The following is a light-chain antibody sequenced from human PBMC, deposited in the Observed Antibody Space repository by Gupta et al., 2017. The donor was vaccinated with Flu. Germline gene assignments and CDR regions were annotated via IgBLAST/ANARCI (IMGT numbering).Light chain of an antibody. J-gene: IGLJ3*02. V-gene: IGLV1-36*01. CDR2: YYE. CDR1: TSNIGNNS. CDR3: DSSDASTNGLV. Sequence: VTRSCSASTSNIGNNSFNWYHPRPATAPNLLLFYYEWLPSGAPQRFSGSKYGTSASIATSGLQAEEVADYYCDSSDASTNGLVFGGGTKLTVL.